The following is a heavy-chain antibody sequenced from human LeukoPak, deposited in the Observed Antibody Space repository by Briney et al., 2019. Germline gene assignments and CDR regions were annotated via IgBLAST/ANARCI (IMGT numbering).Heavy chain of an antibody. V-gene: IGHV5-51*01. J-gene: IGHJ4*02. CDR2: MYPGDSDT. CDR1: GYSFTTYW. Sequence: GESLKISCKGSGYSFTTYWIGWVRQMPGKGLEWVGIMYPGDSDTRYSPSYQGQVTISADKSISTAYLQWSSLMASDTAMYYCARYDSSLGGFDYWGQGTPVTVSS. CDR3: ARYDSSLGGFDY. D-gene: IGHD6-6*01.